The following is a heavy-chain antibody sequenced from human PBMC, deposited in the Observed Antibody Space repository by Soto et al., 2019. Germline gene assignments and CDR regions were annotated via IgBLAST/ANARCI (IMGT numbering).Heavy chain of an antibody. D-gene: IGHD1-26*01. CDR3: ARDVESGSSQYYYYFYGMDV. J-gene: IGHJ6*02. V-gene: IGHV3-30*03. CDR2: ISYDGSNK. Sequence: QVQLVESGGGVVQPGRSLRLSCAASGFSLNDYGMHWVRQPPGKGLEWVADISYDGSNKYYADSVKGRFTISRDNSKNTLYLQMDSLRTEDTALYYCARDVESGSSQYYYYFYGMDVWGQGTTVTVSS. CDR1: GFSLNDYG.